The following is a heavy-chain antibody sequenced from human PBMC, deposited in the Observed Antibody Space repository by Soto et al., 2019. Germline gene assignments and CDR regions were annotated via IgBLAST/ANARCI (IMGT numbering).Heavy chain of an antibody. J-gene: IGHJ6*02. Sequence: VQLVESGGGLVQPGGSLRLSCAASGFTFSSYWMHWVRQAPGKGLVWVSRINSDGSSTSYADSVKGRFTISRDNAKNTLYLQMNSLRAEDTAVYYCARVLLEYSSSASPSYGMDVWGQGTTVTVSS. D-gene: IGHD6-6*01. CDR2: INSDGSST. V-gene: IGHV3-74*01. CDR3: ARVLLEYSSSASPSYGMDV. CDR1: GFTFSSYW.